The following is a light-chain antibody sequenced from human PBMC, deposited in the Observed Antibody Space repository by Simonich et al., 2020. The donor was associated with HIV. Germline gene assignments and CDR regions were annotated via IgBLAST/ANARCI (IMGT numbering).Light chain of an antibody. CDR2: EGS. V-gene: IGLV2-23*01. Sequence: QSALTQPASVSGSPGQSIPLSCTGTSSDVGSYNLVSWYQQHPGKAPKHMIYEGSKRPAGVSNRFSGSKSGNTASLTISGLQAEGEADYYCCSYAEGGFGGGTKLTVL. CDR1: SSDVGSYNL. J-gene: IGLJ2*01. CDR3: CSYAEGG.